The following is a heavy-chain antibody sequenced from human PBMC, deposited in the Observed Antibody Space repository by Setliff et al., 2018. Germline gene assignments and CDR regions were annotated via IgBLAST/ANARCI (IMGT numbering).Heavy chain of an antibody. CDR1: GVSISSTTYY. V-gene: IGHV4-39*07. D-gene: IGHD1-26*01. J-gene: IGHJ4*02. CDR3: ARGNTIVGATDY. Sequence: PSETLSLTCTVSGVSISSTTYYWSWIRQSPGKGLEWIGESDHGGNTTIHPSLKSRLTMSVDTSKNQFSLKLTSVTAADTAVYFCARGNTIVGATDYWGQGTLVTV. CDR2: SDHGGNT.